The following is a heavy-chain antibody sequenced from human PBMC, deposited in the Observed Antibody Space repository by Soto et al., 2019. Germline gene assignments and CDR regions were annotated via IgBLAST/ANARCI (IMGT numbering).Heavy chain of an antibody. CDR1: GFTFSGSA. CDR3: TVKPAQGYCSSTSCYDNYGMDV. Sequence: EVQLVESGGGLVQPGGSLKLSCAASGFTFSGSAMHWVRQPSGKRLEWVGRIRSKANSYATAYAASVKGRITISRDDSKDTGYLQMNSLNTEDTAVYYCTVKPAQGYCSSTSCYDNYGMDVWGQGTTVTVSS. J-gene: IGHJ6*02. CDR2: IRSKANSYAT. D-gene: IGHD2-2*01. V-gene: IGHV3-73*02.